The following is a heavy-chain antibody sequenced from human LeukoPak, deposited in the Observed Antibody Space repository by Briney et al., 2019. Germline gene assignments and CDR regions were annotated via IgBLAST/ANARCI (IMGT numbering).Heavy chain of an antibody. Sequence: ASVKVSCKASGYTFTCYGISWVRQAPGHGLEWRGWMSAYKGNPNHAQELQGRVPMTRDTSTSTAYMEVRSLRCDDTAVYYCARGVVTYYYDSSGYSLCDPWGQGTRVTVSS. J-gene: IGHJ5*02. D-gene: IGHD3-22*01. CDR3: ARGVVTYYYDSSGYSLCDP. CDR1: GYTFTCYG. V-gene: IGHV1-18*01. CDR2: MSAYKGNP.